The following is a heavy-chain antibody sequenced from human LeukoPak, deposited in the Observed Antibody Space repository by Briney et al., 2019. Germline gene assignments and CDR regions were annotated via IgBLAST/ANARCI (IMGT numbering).Heavy chain of an antibody. CDR2: IYYSGST. CDR3: ARAGDYYYMDV. D-gene: IGHD3-10*01. V-gene: IGHV4-59*01. J-gene: IGHJ6*03. Sequence: SETLSLTCTVSGGSISSYYWSWIRQPPGKGLEWIGYIYYSGSTNYNPSLKSRVTISVDMSKNQFSLKLSSVTAADTAVYYCARAGDYYYMDVWGKGTTVTVSS. CDR1: GGSISSYY.